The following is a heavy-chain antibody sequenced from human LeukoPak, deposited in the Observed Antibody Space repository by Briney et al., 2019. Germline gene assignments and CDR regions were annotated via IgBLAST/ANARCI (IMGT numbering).Heavy chain of an antibody. Sequence: GGSLRLSCSASGFTCSSYEMNWVRQAPGKGLEWVSYISSSGSTIYYADSVKGRFTISRDNAKHSLYLQMNSLRAEDTAVYYCTRDLDGSGSYNWFDPWGQGTLVTVAS. D-gene: IGHD3-10*01. J-gene: IGHJ5*02. CDR2: ISSSGSTI. V-gene: IGHV3-48*03. CDR3: TRDLDGSGSYNWFDP. CDR1: GFTCSSYE.